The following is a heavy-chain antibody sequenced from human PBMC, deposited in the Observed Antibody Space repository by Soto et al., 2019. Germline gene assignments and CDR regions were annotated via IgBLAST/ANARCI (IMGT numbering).Heavy chain of an antibody. D-gene: IGHD1-1*01. J-gene: IGHJ4*02. V-gene: IGHV1-2*02. Sequence: ASVKVSCKASGYTFTGYYMHWVRRAPGQGLEWMGWINTNSGGTNYAQKFQGRVTMTRDTSISTAYMELSRLRSDDTAVYYCATEDEIATKGSFGYWGQGTLVTVSS. CDR3: ATEDEIATKGSFGY. CDR2: INTNSGGT. CDR1: GYTFTGYY.